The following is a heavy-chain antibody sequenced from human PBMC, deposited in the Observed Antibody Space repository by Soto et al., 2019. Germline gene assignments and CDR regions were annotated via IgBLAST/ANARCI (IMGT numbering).Heavy chain of an antibody. V-gene: IGHV1-3*01. Sequence: QVQLVQSGAEVKKPGASVKVSCKASGYTFTSYAMHWVRQAPGQRLEWMGWINAGNGNTKYSQKFQGRVTITRDTSASTAYKELSSLRSEDTAVYYCARDRRYCTNGVCYPGGFGYWGQGTLVTVSS. D-gene: IGHD2-8*01. J-gene: IGHJ4*02. CDR3: ARDRRYCTNGVCYPGGFGY. CDR1: GYTFTSYA. CDR2: INAGNGNT.